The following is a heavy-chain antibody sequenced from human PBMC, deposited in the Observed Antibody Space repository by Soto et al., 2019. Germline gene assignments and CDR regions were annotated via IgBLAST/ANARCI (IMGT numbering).Heavy chain of an antibody. CDR2: ISYTGST. CDR1: GRSISSVGYY. D-gene: IGHD3-3*01. Sequence: QVQLQASGPGLVKPSQTLSLTCAVSGRSISSVGYYWSWVRQHPGKGLEWIGSISYTGSTCYNPSLENRLSISLDTSGNRFSLRLNSVTAADTAIYYCARPNDYWNGYGPFDYWGQGSLVSVSS. J-gene: IGHJ4*02. CDR3: ARPNDYWNGYGPFDY. V-gene: IGHV4-31*11.